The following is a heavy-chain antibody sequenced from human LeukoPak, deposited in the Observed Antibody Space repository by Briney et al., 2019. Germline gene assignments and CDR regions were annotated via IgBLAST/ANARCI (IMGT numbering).Heavy chain of an antibody. CDR1: GGSISSYY. CDR3: GRALGSGSYIDF. Sequence: SETLSLTCTVSGGSISSYYWSWIRQPAGKGLEWIGHIYSSGSTNYNPSLKSRVTMSLDTSNKQFSLKLNSVTAADTAVYYCGRALGSGSYIDFWGQGTLVTVSS. J-gene: IGHJ4*02. V-gene: IGHV4-4*07. CDR2: IYSSGST. D-gene: IGHD1-26*01.